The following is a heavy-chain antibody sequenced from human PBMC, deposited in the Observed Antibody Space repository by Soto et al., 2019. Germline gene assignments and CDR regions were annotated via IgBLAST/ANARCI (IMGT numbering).Heavy chain of an antibody. Sequence: PGGSLRLSCAASGFTFSSYGMHWVRQAPGKGLEWVAVISYDGSNKYCADSVKGRFTISRDNSKNTLYLQMNSLRGEDTAVYYCAKDRAFWSGTHDAFDIWGQGTMVTVSS. CDR1: GFTFSSYG. V-gene: IGHV3-30*18. CDR3: AKDRAFWSGTHDAFDI. CDR2: ISYDGSNK. J-gene: IGHJ3*02. D-gene: IGHD3-3*01.